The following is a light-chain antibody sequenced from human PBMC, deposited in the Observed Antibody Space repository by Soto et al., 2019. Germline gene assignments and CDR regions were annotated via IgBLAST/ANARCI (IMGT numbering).Light chain of an antibody. CDR3: QKYNSAPWT. J-gene: IGKJ1*01. CDR1: QGISNF. CDR2: AAS. Sequence: DIQMTQSPSSLSASVGDRVTITCRASQGISNFLAWHQQKPGQVPKLLIYAASTLQSGVPSRFSGSGSGTDFTRTITSLQPEDVATYYCQKYNSAPWTVGQGTKVEIK. V-gene: IGKV1-27*01.